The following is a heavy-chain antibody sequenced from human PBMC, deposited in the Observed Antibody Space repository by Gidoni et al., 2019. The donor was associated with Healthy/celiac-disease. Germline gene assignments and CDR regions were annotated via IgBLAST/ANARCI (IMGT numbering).Heavy chain of an antibody. CDR2: ISADNGNT. V-gene: IGHV1-18*01. Sequence: QVQLVQSGAEVKKPGASVKVSCKASGYTFTRYGISWVRQAPGQGLEWMGWISADNGNTNYAQKLQGRVTMTTDTSTSTVYMELRSLRSDDTAVYYCARLSGSYSYNWFDPWGQGTLVTVSS. D-gene: IGHD1-26*01. J-gene: IGHJ5*02. CDR3: ARLSGSYSYNWFDP. CDR1: GYTFTRYG.